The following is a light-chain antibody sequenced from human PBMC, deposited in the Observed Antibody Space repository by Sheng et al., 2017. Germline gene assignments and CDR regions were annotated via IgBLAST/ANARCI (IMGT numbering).Light chain of an antibody. CDR2: VAS. J-gene: IGKJ4*01. Sequence: EIVMTQSPATLSVSPGERATLSCRASQSVSRNLAWYQQHPGQAPRLLIYVASTRAAGIPARFSGSGSETESLSPSPACSLKILRFYYCQQYNNWPHSFGGGTKVEIK. CDR3: QQYNNWPHS. V-gene: IGKV3-15*01. CDR1: QSVSRN.